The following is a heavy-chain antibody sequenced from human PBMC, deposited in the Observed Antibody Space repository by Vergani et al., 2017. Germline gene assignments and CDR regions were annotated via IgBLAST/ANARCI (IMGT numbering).Heavy chain of an antibody. CDR2: LFSAGST. CDR3: ARDGREQTPNFSYGLDV. J-gene: IGHJ6*02. Sequence: SGGGLVQPGGSLRLSCEASGFSVRTNYMTWVRQIPGKGLECVSILFSAGSTSYSDSVKGRFTISKDNSKNVLYLQMNSLRVEDTAVYYCARDGREQTPNFSYGLDVWGQGTTVTVSS. CDR1: GFSVRTNY. D-gene: IGHD1-26*01. V-gene: IGHV3-66*02.